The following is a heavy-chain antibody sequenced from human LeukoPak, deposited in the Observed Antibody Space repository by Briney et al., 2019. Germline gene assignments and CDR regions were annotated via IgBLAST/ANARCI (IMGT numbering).Heavy chain of an antibody. Sequence: SETLSLTCTVSGGSISSYYWSWIRQLPGKGLEWIGYIYYGGSTNYNPSLKSRVTISVDTSKNQFSLKLSSVTAADTAVYYCARLSHSSGWYYFDYWGQGTLVTVSS. CDR2: IYYGGST. J-gene: IGHJ4*02. CDR1: GGSISSYY. CDR3: ARLSHSSGWYYFDY. V-gene: IGHV4-59*08. D-gene: IGHD6-19*01.